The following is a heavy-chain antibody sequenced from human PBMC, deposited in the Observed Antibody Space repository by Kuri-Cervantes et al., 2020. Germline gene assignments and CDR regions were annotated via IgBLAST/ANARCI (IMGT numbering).Heavy chain of an antibody. V-gene: IGHV4-34*01. D-gene: IGHD3-22*01. CDR2: INQSGST. CDR1: GGSFSGYY. Sequence: GSLRLSCAVYGGSFSGYYWTWIRQPPGKGLEWIGEINQSGSTNYKPSLKSRVAMSVDTSKNQFSLKLRSVTAADTAVYYCARGIVVARHYYYYMDVWGKGTTVTVSS. CDR3: ARGIVVARHYYYYMDV. J-gene: IGHJ6*03.